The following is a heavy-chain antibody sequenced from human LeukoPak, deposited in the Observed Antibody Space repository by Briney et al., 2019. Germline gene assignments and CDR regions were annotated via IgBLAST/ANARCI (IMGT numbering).Heavy chain of an antibody. Sequence: GRSPRLSCAASGFTFSSYGMHWVRQAPGKGLEWVAVIWYDGSNKYYADSVKGRFTISRDNSKNTLYLQMNSLRAEDTAVYYCARDSAAGTMYYYYYYMDVWGKGTTVTVSS. CDR3: ARDSAAGTMYYYYYYMDV. CDR2: IWYDGSNK. CDR1: GFTFSSYG. D-gene: IGHD6-13*01. J-gene: IGHJ6*03. V-gene: IGHV3-33*01.